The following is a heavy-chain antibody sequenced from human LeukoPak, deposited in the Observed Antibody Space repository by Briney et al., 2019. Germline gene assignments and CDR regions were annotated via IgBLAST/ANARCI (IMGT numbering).Heavy chain of an antibody. CDR1: GFSFSSYG. J-gene: IGHJ3*02. CDR3: ATEGNGEFTVRSAFDI. V-gene: IGHV3-30*02. CDR2: LRNDRLIK. D-gene: IGHD3-10*01. Sequence: GGSLRLSCTVSGFSFSSYGMHWVRQAPGKGLEWVAFLRNDRLIKDHADSVRGRFTISRDNAKNSLYLQMNSLRAEDTAVYYCATEGNGEFTVRSAFDIWGQGTMVTVSS.